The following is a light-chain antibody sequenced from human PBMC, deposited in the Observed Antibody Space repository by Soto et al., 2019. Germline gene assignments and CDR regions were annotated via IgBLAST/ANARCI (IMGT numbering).Light chain of an antibody. CDR1: QDIRNY. V-gene: IGKV1-33*01. CDR3: QQYDNLAFT. CDR2: DAS. Sequence: DIQMTQSPSSLSASVGDRVTITCQASQDIRNYLNWYQQKPGKAPKFLIYDASNLERGVPSRFSGSGSGTDFTFTISSLQPEDIGTYYCQQYDNLAFTFG. J-gene: IGKJ2*01.